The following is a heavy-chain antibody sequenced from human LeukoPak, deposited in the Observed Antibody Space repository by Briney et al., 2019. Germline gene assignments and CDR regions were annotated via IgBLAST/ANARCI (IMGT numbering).Heavy chain of an antibody. CDR2: LSGSGRAT. V-gene: IGHV3-23*05. CDR1: GFTFSTYW. CDR3: ARQRVMLTGTGGTWIDP. Sequence: GGSLRLSCAASGFTFSTYWMHWVRHAPGRGLEWVSGLSGSGRATYYAHSVKGRFTISRENSKNTMFLQMNSLRVDDTAIYYCARQRVMLTGTGGTWIDPWGQGTLVTVSS. J-gene: IGHJ5*02. D-gene: IGHD3-9*01.